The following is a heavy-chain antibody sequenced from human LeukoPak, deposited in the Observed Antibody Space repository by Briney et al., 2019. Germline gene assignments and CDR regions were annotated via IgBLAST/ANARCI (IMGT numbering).Heavy chain of an antibody. CDR2: ISSSSYT. Sequence: GRSLRLSCAASGFTFSDYYMSWIRQAPGKGLEWVSYISSSSYTNYADSVKGRFTISRDNAKNSLYLQMNSLRAEDTAVYYCARTGEELRYFDWPNWFDPWGQGTLVTVSS. D-gene: IGHD3-9*01. CDR1: GFTFSDYY. CDR3: ARTGEELRYFDWPNWFDP. J-gene: IGHJ5*02. V-gene: IGHV3-11*03.